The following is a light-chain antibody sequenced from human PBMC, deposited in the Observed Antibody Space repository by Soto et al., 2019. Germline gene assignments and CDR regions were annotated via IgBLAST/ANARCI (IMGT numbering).Light chain of an antibody. CDR2: KAS. CDR3: QQYSNYPYT. V-gene: IGKV1-5*03. Sequence: DIQMTQSPSTLSASLGDRVTITCRASQSISNWLAWYQQKPGKAPKLLIYKASSLESGVTSRFSGSGSGTEFTLTISSLQPDDFATYYCQQYSNYPYTFGQGTKVDIK. J-gene: IGKJ2*01. CDR1: QSISNW.